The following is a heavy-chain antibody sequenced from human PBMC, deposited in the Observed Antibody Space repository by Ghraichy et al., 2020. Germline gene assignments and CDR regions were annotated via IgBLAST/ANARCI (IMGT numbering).Heavy chain of an antibody. CDR3: ARDKYSSSWYGSGAFDI. CDR1: GYTFTSYG. CDR2: ISAYNGNT. V-gene: IGHV1-18*01. Sequence: ASVKVSCKASGYTFTSYGISWVRQAPGQGLEWMGWISAYNGNTNYAQKLQGRVTMTTDTSTSTAYMELRSLRSDDTAVYYCARDKYSSSWYGSGAFDIWGQGTMVTVSS. J-gene: IGHJ3*02. D-gene: IGHD6-13*01.